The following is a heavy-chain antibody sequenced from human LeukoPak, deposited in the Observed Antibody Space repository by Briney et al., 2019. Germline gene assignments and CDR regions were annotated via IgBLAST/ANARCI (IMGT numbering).Heavy chain of an antibody. CDR3: AKVGGSSAF. V-gene: IGHV3-23*01. D-gene: IGHD6-25*01. J-gene: IGHJ4*02. Sequence: GGSLSLSCAGCGFTFSRYGMSWVGQAAGRGLEGVASISGSGGNTYYADSVKGRFSISRDNSKNTLYLQMNSQRAEDSAVYYCAKVGGSSAFWGQGTLVTVSS. CDR2: ISGSGGNT. CDR1: GFTFSRYG.